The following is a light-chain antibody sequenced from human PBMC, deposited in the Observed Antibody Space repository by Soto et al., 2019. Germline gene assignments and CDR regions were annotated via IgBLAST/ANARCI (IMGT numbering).Light chain of an antibody. V-gene: IGKV3-20*01. CDR3: QQYGSSGT. J-gene: IGKJ1*01. Sequence: ILLTHSPGTLSLSPGERATLSCMASQSVSNNYLAWYQQKPGQAPRLLIYGASNRATGIPDRFSGSGSGTDFTLTISRLEPEDFAVYYCQQYGSSGTFGQGTKVDI. CDR2: GAS. CDR1: QSVSNNY.